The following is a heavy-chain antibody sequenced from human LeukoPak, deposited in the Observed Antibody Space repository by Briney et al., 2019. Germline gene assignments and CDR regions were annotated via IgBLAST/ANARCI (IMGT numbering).Heavy chain of an antibody. CDR1: GLTFSNYW. CDR2: INKDGSEK. CDR3: TNTLATSGY. Sequence: PGGSLRLSCTASGLTFSNYWTTGVRQAPGKGLEWVATINKDGSEKHYVDSVRGRFTISRDNAKNSVFLQMNSLRVEDTAVYYCTNTLATSGYWGQGTLVTVSS. J-gene: IGHJ4*02. D-gene: IGHD1-1*01. V-gene: IGHV3-7*01.